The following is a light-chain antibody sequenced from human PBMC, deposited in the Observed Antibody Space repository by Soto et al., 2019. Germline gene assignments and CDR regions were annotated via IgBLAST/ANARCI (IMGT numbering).Light chain of an antibody. J-gene: IGKJ1*01. CDR2: GAS. CDR1: QSVSSNY. V-gene: IGKV3-20*01. Sequence: EVVLTQSPCTLSLSTGERASLSCRASQSVSSNYLAWYQQKPGQAPRLLIYGASSRATGIPDRFSGSGSGTDFTLTIRRLEPEDFAVYYCQQYGSSYPWTFGQGTKVDI. CDR3: QQYGSSYPWT.